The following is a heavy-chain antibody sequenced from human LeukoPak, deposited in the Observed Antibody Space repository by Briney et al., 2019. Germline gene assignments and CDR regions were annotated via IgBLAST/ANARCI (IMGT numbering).Heavy chain of an antibody. CDR3: ARDLNLDSSGYTFDY. V-gene: IGHV1-2*02. J-gene: IGHJ4*02. Sequence: GASVKVSCKASGYTLNAYYMHWVRQAPGQGLEWIGWINPNSGRANYAQKFQGRVNMTRDTSTSTVYMELSSLRSEDTAVYYCARDLNLDSSGYTFDYWGQGTLVTVSS. CDR2: INPNSGRA. CDR1: GYTLNAYY. D-gene: IGHD3-22*01.